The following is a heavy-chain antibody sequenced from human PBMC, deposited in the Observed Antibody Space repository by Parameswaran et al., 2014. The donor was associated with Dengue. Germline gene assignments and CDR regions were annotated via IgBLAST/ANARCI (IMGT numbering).Heavy chain of an antibody. Sequence: RWIRQPPGKGPEWIGEINQSGGTDYNPSLQSRVTISLDTSKNHFSLRLTSVTAADTAMYYCAGGLSIFGGVISSSFDYWAQGTLVTVSS. CDR3: AGGLSIFGGVISSSFDY. V-gene: IGHV4-34*01. J-gene: IGHJ4*02. D-gene: IGHD3-3*01. CDR2: INQSGGT.